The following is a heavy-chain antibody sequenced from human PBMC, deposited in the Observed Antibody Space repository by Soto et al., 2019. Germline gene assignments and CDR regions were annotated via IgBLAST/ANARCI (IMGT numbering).Heavy chain of an antibody. V-gene: IGHV3-33*01. CDR3: ARPKAVAAKTQYYFDY. J-gene: IGHJ4*02. CDR1: GFSFSSYG. D-gene: IGHD6-19*01. CDR2: IWYDGSNK. Sequence: QVQLVESGGGVVQPGRSLRLSCAASGFSFSSYGMHWVRQAPGKGLEWVAVIWYDGSNKYYADSVKGRFTISRDNSKNTLYVYMNSLRAEDTAVFYCARPKAVAAKTQYYFDYWGQVTLVTVSS.